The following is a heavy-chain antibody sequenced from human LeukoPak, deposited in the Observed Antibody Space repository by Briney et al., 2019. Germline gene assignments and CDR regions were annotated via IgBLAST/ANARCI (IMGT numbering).Heavy chain of an antibody. J-gene: IGHJ4*02. CDR3: ARDWGSRSSLDY. V-gene: IGHV3-30-3*01. Sequence: GGSLRLSCAASGFTFSSYAMHWVRQAPGKGLEWVAVISYDGSNKCYADSVKGRFTISRDNSKNTLYLQMNSLRAEDTAVYYCARDWGSRSSLDYWGQGTLVTVSS. CDR2: ISYDGSNK. D-gene: IGHD3-16*01. CDR1: GFTFSSYA.